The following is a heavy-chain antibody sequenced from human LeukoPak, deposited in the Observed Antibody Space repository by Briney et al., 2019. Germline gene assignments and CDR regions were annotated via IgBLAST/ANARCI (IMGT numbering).Heavy chain of an antibody. V-gene: IGHV3-7*01. CDR3: ARTGTKLEPYLTFDY. Sequence: GGSLRLSCAVSGITFTTYSMTWARQAPGKGLEWVANIKQDGSEKYYVDSVKGRFTISRDNAKNSLYLQMNSLRAEDTAVYYCARTGTKLEPYLTFDYWGQGTLVAVSS. CDR2: IKQDGSEK. D-gene: IGHD1-14*01. J-gene: IGHJ4*02. CDR1: GITFTTYS.